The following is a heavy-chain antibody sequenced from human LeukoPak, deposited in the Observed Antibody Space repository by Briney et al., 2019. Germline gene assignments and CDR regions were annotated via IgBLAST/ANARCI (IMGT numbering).Heavy chain of an antibody. CDR1: GFTFNAYA. J-gene: IGHJ4*02. D-gene: IGHD4-17*01. CDR3: VRDPGDYDH. V-gene: IGHV3-23*01. CDR2: ISGAGSSI. Sequence: GGSLSLSCAASGFTFNAYAMSWVRQAPGQGLECVSTISGAGSSIYHAASVKGRFTISRDNSKNTLYLQMHSLRVEDTAVYYCVRDPGDYDHWGQGTLVTVSS.